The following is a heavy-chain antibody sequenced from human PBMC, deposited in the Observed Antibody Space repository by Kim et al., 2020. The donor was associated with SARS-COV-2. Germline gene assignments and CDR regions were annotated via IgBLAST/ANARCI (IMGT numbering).Heavy chain of an antibody. J-gene: IGHJ6*02. V-gene: IGHV3-9*01. Sequence: GGSLRLSCAASGFTFDDYAMHWVRQAPGKGLEWVSGISWNSGSIGYADSVKGRFTISRDNAKNSLYLQMNSLRAEDTALYYCAKTLRSYYYYGMDVWGQGTTVTVSS. CDR2: ISWNSGSI. CDR1: GFTFDDYA. CDR3: AKTLRSYYYYGMDV.